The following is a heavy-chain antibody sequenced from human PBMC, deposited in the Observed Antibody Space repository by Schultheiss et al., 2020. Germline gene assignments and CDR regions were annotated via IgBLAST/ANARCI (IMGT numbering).Heavy chain of an antibody. Sequence: GGSLRLSCAASGFTFSSYGMHWVRQAPGKGLEWVAVISYDGGNIYYADSVKGRFTISRDNSKNTLYLQMNSLRAEDTAVYYCAKDSGSDNAYWGQGTLVTVSS. CDR2: ISYDGGNI. CDR3: AKDSGSDNAY. CDR1: GFTFSSYG. D-gene: IGHD3-10*01. V-gene: IGHV3-30*18. J-gene: IGHJ4*02.